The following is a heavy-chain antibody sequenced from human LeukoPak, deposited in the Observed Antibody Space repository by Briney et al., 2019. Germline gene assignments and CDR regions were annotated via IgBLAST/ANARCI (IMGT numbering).Heavy chain of an antibody. J-gene: IGHJ4*02. V-gene: IGHV4-38-2*02. D-gene: IGHD6-19*01. CDR3: ARGLIAVAGMGQDY. CDR2: IYHSGST. CDR1: GYSISSGYY. Sequence: PSETLSLTCTVSGYSISSGYYWGWIRQPPGKGLEWIGSIYHSGSTYYNPSLKSRVTISVDTSKNQFSLKLSSVTAADTAVYYCARGLIAVAGMGQDYWGQGTLVTVSS.